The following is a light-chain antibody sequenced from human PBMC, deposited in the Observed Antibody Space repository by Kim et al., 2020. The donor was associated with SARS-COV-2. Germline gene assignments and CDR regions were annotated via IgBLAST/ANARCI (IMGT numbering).Light chain of an antibody. J-gene: IGKJ5*01. V-gene: IGKV1D-16*01. CDR1: QDINIW. CDR2: AAS. CDR3: QQYVSYPNT. Sequence: DIQMTQSPASLPASVGERVTITCRASQDINIWVAWYQQRPGKAPKSLIYAASNLQTGVPGRFSGSGSGTDFTLTIRSLQPEDFATYYCQQYVSYPNTFGQGTRLEIK.